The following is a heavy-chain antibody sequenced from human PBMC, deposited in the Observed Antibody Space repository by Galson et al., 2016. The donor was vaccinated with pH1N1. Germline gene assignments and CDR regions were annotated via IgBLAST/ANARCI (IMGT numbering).Heavy chain of an antibody. Sequence: SLRLSCAASGFSFSSYWMSWVRQAPGKGLEWVANINQEGSEKYYADSVKGRFTISRDNAKNSLYLHMDSLRAEDTAVYYCARVGAYADYHANKWFDPWGQGTLVAVSS. CDR2: INQEGSEK. D-gene: IGHD4/OR15-4a*01. CDR3: ARVGAYADYHANKWFDP. CDR1: GFSFSSYW. J-gene: IGHJ5*02. V-gene: IGHV3-7*01.